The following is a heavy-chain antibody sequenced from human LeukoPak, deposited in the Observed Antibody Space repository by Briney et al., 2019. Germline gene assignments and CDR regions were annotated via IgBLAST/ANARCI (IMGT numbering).Heavy chain of an antibody. Sequence: GGSLRLSCAASGFTFSSYGMHWVRQAPGKGLEWVAFIRYDGSNKYYADSVKGRFTIPRDNSKNTLYLQMNSLRAEDTAVYYCAKGGPVIPDYWGQGTLVTVSS. J-gene: IGHJ4*02. CDR3: AKGGPVIPDY. D-gene: IGHD2-21*01. CDR1: GFTFSSYG. V-gene: IGHV3-30*02. CDR2: IRYDGSNK.